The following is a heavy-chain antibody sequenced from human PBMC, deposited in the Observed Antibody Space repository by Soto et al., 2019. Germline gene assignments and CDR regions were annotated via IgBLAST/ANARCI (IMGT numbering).Heavy chain of an antibody. CDR1: GGSIRSYY. CDR3: ARDALDGSGSYYNNWFDP. J-gene: IGHJ5*02. V-gene: IGHV4-59*01. D-gene: IGHD3-10*01. Sequence: SETLSLTCTVSGGSIRSYYWSWIPAPPGEVLEWIGYIYYSGSTNYNPSLKSRVTISVDTSKNQFSLKLSSVTAADTAVYYCARDALDGSGSYYNNWFDPWGQGTLVTVSS. CDR2: IYYSGST.